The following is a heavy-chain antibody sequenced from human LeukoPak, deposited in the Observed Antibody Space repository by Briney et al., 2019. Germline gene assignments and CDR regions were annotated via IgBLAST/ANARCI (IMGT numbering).Heavy chain of an antibody. Sequence: ASVKVSCKASGYTFTSYGISWVRQAPGQGLEWMGWINTNTGNLTYAQGFTGRFVFSLDTSVSTAYLQISSLKAEDTAVYYCARGAEDCSGGSCYSGAIDYWGQGTLVTVSS. D-gene: IGHD2-15*01. CDR3: ARGAEDCSGGSCYSGAIDY. V-gene: IGHV7-4-1*02. CDR2: INTNTGNL. J-gene: IGHJ4*02. CDR1: GYTFTSYG.